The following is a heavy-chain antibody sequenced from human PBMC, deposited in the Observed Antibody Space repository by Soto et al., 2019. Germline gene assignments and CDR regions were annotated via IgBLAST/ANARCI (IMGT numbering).Heavy chain of an antibody. CDR3: ARETDGSYQGGMDV. D-gene: IGHD1-26*01. J-gene: IGHJ6*02. CDR1: GYTFTSYG. V-gene: IGHV1-18*01. Sequence: QVQLVQSGAEVKKPGASVKVSCKASGYTFTSYGISWVRQAPGQGLEWMGWISAYNGNTNYAQKLQVRVTMTTDKSTSTAYMELRSLRADDTAVYYCARETDGSYQGGMDVWGQGTTVTVSS. CDR2: ISAYNGNT.